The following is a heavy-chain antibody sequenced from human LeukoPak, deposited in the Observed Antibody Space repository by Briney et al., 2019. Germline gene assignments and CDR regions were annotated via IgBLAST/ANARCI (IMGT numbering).Heavy chain of an antibody. J-gene: IGHJ3*02. CDR2: IWYDGSNK. D-gene: IGHD6-13*01. Sequence: PGGSLRLSCAASGFTFSSYGMHWVRQAPGKGLEWVAVIWYDGSNKYYADSVKGRFTISRDNSKNTLYLQMNSLRAEDTAVYYCASIKDGTYSSSAKDAFDIWGQGTMVTVSS. CDR1: GFTFSSYG. V-gene: IGHV3-33*01. CDR3: ASIKDGTYSSSAKDAFDI.